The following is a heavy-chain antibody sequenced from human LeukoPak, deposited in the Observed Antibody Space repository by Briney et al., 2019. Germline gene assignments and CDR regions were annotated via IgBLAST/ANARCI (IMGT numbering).Heavy chain of an antibody. V-gene: IGHV3-53*01. Sequence: PGGSLRLSCAASGFTVSSKYMSWVRQAPGKGLEWVSVIYSGGSTYYADSVKGRFTISRDNSKNTLYLQMNSLRAEDTAVYYCVRGDYGDYTLFDYWGQGTLVTVSS. J-gene: IGHJ4*02. D-gene: IGHD4-17*01. CDR3: VRGDYGDYTLFDY. CDR2: IYSGGST. CDR1: GFTVSSKY.